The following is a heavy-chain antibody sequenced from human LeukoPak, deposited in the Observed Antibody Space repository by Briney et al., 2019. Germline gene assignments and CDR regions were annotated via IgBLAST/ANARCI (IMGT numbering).Heavy chain of an antibody. CDR1: GFTFSSYA. V-gene: IGHV3-21*01. D-gene: IGHD3-22*01. J-gene: IGHJ4*02. CDR3: ARDDYYYDSSAYFLV. CDR2: ISSSSSYI. Sequence: GGSLRLSCAASGFTFSSYAMHWVRQAPGKGLEWVSSISSSSSYIYYTDSVKGRFTISRDNAKNSLFLQMNSLRAEDTAVYYCARDDYYYDSSAYFLVWGQGTLVTVYS.